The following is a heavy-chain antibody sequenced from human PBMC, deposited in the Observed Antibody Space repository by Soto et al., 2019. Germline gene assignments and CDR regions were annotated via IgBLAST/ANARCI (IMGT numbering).Heavy chain of an antibody. CDR3: ARETDPYYGSGSYYF. CDR1: GGSSSGYY. Sequence: QVHLQQWGAGLLKPSETLSLSCAIFGGSSSGYYWSWIRQPPGRGVEWIGEVNHSRSTNYNPSLKSRATISLDTSKNHFSLELSTVTSEDTGVYYCARETDPYYGSGSYYFLGQGTLFTVSS. V-gene: IGHV4-34*01. J-gene: IGHJ4*02. CDR2: VNHSRST. D-gene: IGHD3-10*01.